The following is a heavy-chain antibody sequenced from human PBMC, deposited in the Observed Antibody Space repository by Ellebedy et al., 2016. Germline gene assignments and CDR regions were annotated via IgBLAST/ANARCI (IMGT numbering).Heavy chain of an antibody. CDR1: GFTVSTNY. V-gene: IGHV3-15*07. J-gene: IGHJ4*02. CDR2: IKSKTDGGTT. Sequence: GGSLRLSCAASGFTVSTNYMNWVRQAPGKGLEWVGRIKSKTDGGTTDYAAPVKGRFAISRDDSKNTLYLQMSSLKTEDTAVYYCTTGSLELRVNFDYWGQGTLVTVSS. CDR3: TTGSLELRVNFDY. D-gene: IGHD1-7*01.